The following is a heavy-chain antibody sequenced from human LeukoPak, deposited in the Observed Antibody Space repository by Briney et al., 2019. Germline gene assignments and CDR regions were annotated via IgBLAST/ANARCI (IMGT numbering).Heavy chain of an antibody. CDR1: GYTFISYD. D-gene: IGHD3-10*01. Sequence: GASVKVSCKASGYTFISYDINWVRRATGQGLEWMGWMNPNSGNTGYAQKFQGKVTMTRNTSISTAYMELSSLRSEDTAVYYCARRGDFYASGSYYGGWFDRWGQGTLVTVSP. V-gene: IGHV1-8*01. J-gene: IGHJ5*02. CDR3: ARRGDFYASGSYYGGWFDR. CDR2: MNPNSGNT.